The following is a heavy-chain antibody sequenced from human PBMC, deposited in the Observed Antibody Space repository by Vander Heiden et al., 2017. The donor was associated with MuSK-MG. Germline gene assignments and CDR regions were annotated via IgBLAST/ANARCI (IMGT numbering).Heavy chain of an antibody. CDR1: GGSISSSSSY. Sequence: QLQLQESGPGLVTPSETLSLTCTVPGGSISSSSSYWGWIRQPPGKGVEWIGSIYYGGSTYYNPSLKSRVTISVDTSKNQFSLKLSSVTAADTAVYYCARRVGETTFDSIFDIWGQGTMVTVSS. CDR3: ARRVGETTFDSIFDI. CDR2: IYYGGST. D-gene: IGHD3-10*02. J-gene: IGHJ3*02. V-gene: IGHV4-39*01.